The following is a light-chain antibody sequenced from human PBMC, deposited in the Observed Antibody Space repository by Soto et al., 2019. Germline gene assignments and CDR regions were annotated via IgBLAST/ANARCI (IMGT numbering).Light chain of an antibody. J-gene: IGKJ1*01. CDR2: AAS. V-gene: IGKV1-39*01. Sequence: DIQMTQSPSSLSASVGDRVTITCRASQSISSYLTWYQQKPGKAPKLLIYAASSLQSGVPSRFSGSGSGTDFTLTIRSLQPEDFATYYCQQSYSTPWTFGQGTKVEIK. CDR3: QQSYSTPWT. CDR1: QSISSY.